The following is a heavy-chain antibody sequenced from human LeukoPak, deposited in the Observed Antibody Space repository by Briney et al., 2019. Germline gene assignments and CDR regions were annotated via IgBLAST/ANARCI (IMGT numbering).Heavy chain of an antibody. Sequence: GGSLRLSCAASGFTFSSYSMNWVRQAPGKGLEWVSSISSSSSYIYYADSVKGRFTISRDNAKNSLYLQMNSLRAEDTAVYYCAREAAGHYPFYYYYGMDVWGQGTTVTVSS. CDR2: ISSSSSYI. CDR3: AREAAGHYPFYYYYGMDV. D-gene: IGHD1-14*01. V-gene: IGHV3-21*01. CDR1: GFTFSSYS. J-gene: IGHJ6*02.